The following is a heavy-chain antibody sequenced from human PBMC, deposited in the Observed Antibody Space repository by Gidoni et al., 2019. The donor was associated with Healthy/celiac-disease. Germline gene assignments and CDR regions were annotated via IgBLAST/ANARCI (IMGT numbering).Heavy chain of an antibody. CDR3: ARGRILQSDGGGRNYYDYGMDV. V-gene: IGHV4-34*01. Sequence: QVQLQQWGAGLLKPSETLSLTCAVYRGAFSGYYWSWIRQPPGKGLEWIGEINHSGSTNYNPSLKRRVTLSVDTSKNQFSLKLSSVTSADTAVYYCARGRILQSDGGGRNYYDYGMDVWGQGTTVTVSS. J-gene: IGHJ6*02. D-gene: IGHD4-4*01. CDR2: INHSGST. CDR1: RGAFSGYY.